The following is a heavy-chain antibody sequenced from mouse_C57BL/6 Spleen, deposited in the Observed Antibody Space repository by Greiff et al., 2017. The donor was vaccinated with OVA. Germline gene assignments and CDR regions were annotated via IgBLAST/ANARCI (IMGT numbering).Heavy chain of an antibody. CDR2: IHPNSGST. CDR1: GYTFTSYW. CDR3: ARRGDSSGYLDY. J-gene: IGHJ2*01. V-gene: IGHV1-64*01. D-gene: IGHD3-2*02. Sequence: QVQLQQSGAELVKPGASVKLSCKASGYTFTSYWMHWVKQRPGQGLEWIGMIHPNSGSTNYNEKFKSKATLTVDKSSSTAYMQLSSLTSEDSAVYYCARRGDSSGYLDYWGQGTTLTVSS.